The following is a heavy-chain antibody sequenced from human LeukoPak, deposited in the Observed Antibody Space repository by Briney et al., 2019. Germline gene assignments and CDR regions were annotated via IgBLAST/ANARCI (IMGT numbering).Heavy chain of an antibody. Sequence: AASVKVSCKASEYTFTSYDINWVRQATGQGLEWMGWMNPNSGNTGYAQKFQGRVTMTRNTSISTAHMELSSLTFEDTAVYYCARGRHPGPTWISEYWGQGTLVTVSS. CDR1: EYTFTSYD. V-gene: IGHV1-8*01. CDR2: MNPNSGNT. CDR3: ARGRHPGPTWISEY. D-gene: IGHD5-12*01. J-gene: IGHJ4*02.